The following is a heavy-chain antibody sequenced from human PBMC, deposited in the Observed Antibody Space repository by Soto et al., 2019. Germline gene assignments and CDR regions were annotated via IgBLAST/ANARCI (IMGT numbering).Heavy chain of an antibody. D-gene: IGHD3-22*01. CDR3: AKDLEWLLRQFEN. CDR1: GFSFSNYG. J-gene: IGHJ4*02. CDR2: ISGNGGSA. V-gene: IGHV3-23*01. Sequence: GGSLRLSCVASGFSFSNYGMSWVRQAPGKGLEWVSGISGNGGSAYYADSVKGRFTISRDSSKNTVYLQMNSLRAEDTAVYYCAKDLEWLLRQFENWAQGTLVSVSA.